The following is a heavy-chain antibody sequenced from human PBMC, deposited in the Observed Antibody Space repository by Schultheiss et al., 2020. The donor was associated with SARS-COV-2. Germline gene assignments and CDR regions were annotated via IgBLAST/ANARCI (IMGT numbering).Heavy chain of an antibody. D-gene: IGHD2-2*01. CDR2: ISWNSGSI. CDR3: ARDSRYQLLNY. Sequence: GGSLRLSCAASGFTFSSNAMSWVRQAPGKGLEWVSGISWNSGSINYANSVKGRFTISRDNAKNSLYLQMNSLRAEDTAVYYCARDSRYQLLNYWGQGTLVTVSS. J-gene: IGHJ4*02. V-gene: IGHV3-23*01. CDR1: GFTFSSNA.